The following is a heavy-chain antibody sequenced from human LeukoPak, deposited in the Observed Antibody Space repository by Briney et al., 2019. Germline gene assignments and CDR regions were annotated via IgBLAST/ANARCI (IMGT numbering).Heavy chain of an antibody. Sequence: GGSLRLSCAASGFTFSSYSMNWVRQAPGKGLGWVSSISSGSSYIYYADSVKGRFTISRDNAKNSLYLQMNSLRAEDTAVYYCARLRYCSGGSCYASAFDIWGQGTMVTVSS. V-gene: IGHV3-21*01. CDR1: GFTFSSYS. J-gene: IGHJ3*02. CDR3: ARLRYCSGGSCYASAFDI. CDR2: ISSGSSYI. D-gene: IGHD2-15*01.